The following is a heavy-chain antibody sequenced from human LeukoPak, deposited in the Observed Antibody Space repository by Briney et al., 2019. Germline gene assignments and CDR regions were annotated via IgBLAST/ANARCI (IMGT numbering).Heavy chain of an antibody. D-gene: IGHD6-19*01. V-gene: IGHV3-7*01. CDR3: ARESSSGWYVGGFDY. CDR2: IKQDGSEK. CDR1: GFTFSSYW. J-gene: IGHJ4*02. Sequence: PGGSLRLSCAASGFTFSSYWMSWVRQAPGKGLEWVANIKQDGSEKYYVDSVKGRFTISRDNAKNSVYLQMNSLRAEDTAVYYCARESSSGWYVGGFDYWGQGTLVTVSS.